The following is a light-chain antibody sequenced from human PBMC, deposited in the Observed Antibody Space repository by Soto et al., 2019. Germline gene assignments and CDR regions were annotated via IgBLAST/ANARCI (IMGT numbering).Light chain of an antibody. J-gene: IGLJ1*01. V-gene: IGLV1-40*01. CDR3: LSYDSRLSGYV. Sequence: QSVLTQPPSVSEAPGQRVTISSTGSSSNIGAGYEAHWYQQVPGTAPKLLIYENNNRPSGVPDRFSGSKSGTSASLAITGLQAEDEAEYYCLSYDSRLSGYVFGTGTKLTVL. CDR1: SSNIGAGYE. CDR2: ENN.